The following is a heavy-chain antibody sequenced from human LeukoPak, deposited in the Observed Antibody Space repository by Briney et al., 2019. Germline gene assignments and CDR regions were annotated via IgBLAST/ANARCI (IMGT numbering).Heavy chain of an antibody. J-gene: IGHJ4*02. CDR2: ISSSGSTI. Sequence: PGGSLRLSCAASGFTFSSYEMNWVRQAPGKGLEWVSYISSSGSTIYYADSVKGRFTISRDNAKNSLYLQMNSLRAEDTAVYYCARVRYCGGDCYSSVDYWGQGTLVTFSS. CDR3: ARVRYCGGDCYSSVDY. D-gene: IGHD2-21*02. CDR1: GFTFSSYE. V-gene: IGHV3-48*03.